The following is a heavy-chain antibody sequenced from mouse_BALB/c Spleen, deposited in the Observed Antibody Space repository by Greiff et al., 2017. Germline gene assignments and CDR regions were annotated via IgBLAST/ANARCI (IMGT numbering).Heavy chain of an antibody. CDR3: ARVSSFYYAMDY. V-gene: IGHV7-3*02. J-gene: IGHJ4*01. CDR1: GFTFTDYY. CDR2: IRNKANGYTT. Sequence: EVKLQESGGGLVQPGGSLRLSCATSGFTFTDYYMSWVRQPPGKALEWLGFIRNKANGYTTEYSASVKGRFTISRDNSQSILYLQMNTLRAEDSATYYCARVSSFYYAMDYWGQGTSVTVSS.